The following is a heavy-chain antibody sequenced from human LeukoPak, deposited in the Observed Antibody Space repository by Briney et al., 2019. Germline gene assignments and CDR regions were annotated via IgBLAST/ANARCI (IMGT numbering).Heavy chain of an antibody. J-gene: IGHJ4*02. CDR1: GYTFTGYY. V-gene: IGHV1-2*02. Sequence: GASVKVSCKASGYTFTGYYMHWVRQAPGQGLEWMGWINPNSGGTNYAQKFQGRVTMTRDTSTSTVYMELSSLRSEDTAVYYCARGYGDYDYWGQGTLVTVSS. CDR3: ARGYGDYDY. CDR2: INPNSGGT. D-gene: IGHD4-17*01.